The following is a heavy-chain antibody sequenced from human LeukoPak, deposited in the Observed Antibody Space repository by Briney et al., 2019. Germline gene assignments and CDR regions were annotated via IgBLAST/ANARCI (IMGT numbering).Heavy chain of an antibody. CDR2: ISYDGSDK. J-gene: IGHJ4*02. Sequence: SGGSLRLSCAASGFTFSRYGMHWVRQAPGKGLEWVAGISYDGSDKYYSDSVKGRFTISRDNSKNTLYLQMNSLRDEDTAVYYCGKGRIQQGIDYWGQGTLVTVSS. D-gene: IGHD5-18*01. CDR3: GKGRIQQGIDY. V-gene: IGHV3-30*18. CDR1: GFTFSRYG.